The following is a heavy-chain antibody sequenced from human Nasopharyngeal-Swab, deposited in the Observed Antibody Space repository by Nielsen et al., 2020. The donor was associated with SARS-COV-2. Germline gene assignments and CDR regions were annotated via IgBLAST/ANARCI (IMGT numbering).Heavy chain of an antibody. CDR3: ANWRGPDADYYYYGMDV. CDR1: GGTFSSYA. V-gene: IGHV1-69*10. Sequence: SVKVSCKASGGTFSSYAFSWVRQAPAQGLEWMGGIIPILGIANYAQKFQGRVTITADKSTSTAYMELSSLRSEDTAVYYCANWRGPDADYYYYGMDVWGQGTTVTVSS. J-gene: IGHJ6*02. CDR2: IIPILGIA. D-gene: IGHD3-3*01.